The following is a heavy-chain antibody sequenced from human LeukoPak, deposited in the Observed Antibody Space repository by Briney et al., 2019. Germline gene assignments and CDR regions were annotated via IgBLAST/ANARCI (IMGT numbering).Heavy chain of an antibody. D-gene: IGHD5-24*01. J-gene: IGHJ4*02. CDR1: GFTFNSYS. CDR3: AKSGYNRFDY. CDR2: ISGSSSYI. Sequence: GGSLRLSCAASGFTFNSYSMNWVRQAPGKGLEWVSSISGSSSYIYYADSVKGRFTISRDNAKNSLYLQMNSLRAEDTAVYYCAKSGYNRFDYWGQGTLVTVSS. V-gene: IGHV3-21*04.